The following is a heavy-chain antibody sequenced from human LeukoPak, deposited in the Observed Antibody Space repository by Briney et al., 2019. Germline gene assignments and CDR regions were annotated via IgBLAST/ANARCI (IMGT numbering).Heavy chain of an antibody. V-gene: IGHV1-18*01. CDR1: GYTFSSFG. D-gene: IGHD1-26*01. J-gene: IGHJ4*02. Sequence: GDSVKVSCKASGYTFSSFGISWVRQAPGQGLEWMGGISTDKSNTNHAQKFQGRVTMTTDTSTSIAYMELRSLRSDDTAVYYCARRSGTYSDFDYWGQGTLVTVSS. CDR3: ARRSGTYSDFDY. CDR2: ISTDKSNT.